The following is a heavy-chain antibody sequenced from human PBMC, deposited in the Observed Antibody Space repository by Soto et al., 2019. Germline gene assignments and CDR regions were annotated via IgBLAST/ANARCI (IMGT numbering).Heavy chain of an antibody. CDR3: ARSYSSGWLAHYGMDV. J-gene: IGHJ6*02. CDR1: GSTFTSYI. V-gene: IGHV1-3*01. D-gene: IGHD6-19*01. Sequence: ASVKVSCKASGSTFTSYIMHWVRQAPGQGLEWMGWINAGNGNTEYSQKFRGRVTITRDTSANTAYMELSSLRSQDTALYYCARSYSSGWLAHYGMDVWGQGTAVTVSS. CDR2: INAGNGNT.